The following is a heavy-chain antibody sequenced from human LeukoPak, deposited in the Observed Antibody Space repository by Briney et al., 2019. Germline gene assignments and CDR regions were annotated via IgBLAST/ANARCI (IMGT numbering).Heavy chain of an antibody. J-gene: IGHJ4*02. V-gene: IGHV3-7*03. CDR2: IKQDGSAK. CDR1: GFTFSRHW. D-gene: IGHD3-22*01. Sequence: GGSLRLSCAASGFTFSRHWMYWVRQAPGKGLEWVANIKQDGSAKPYVDSVKGRFTISRDNAKNSLFLQMNSLRVEDTAVYYCTREMVMIDYWGQGNLVTVSS. CDR3: TREMVMIDY.